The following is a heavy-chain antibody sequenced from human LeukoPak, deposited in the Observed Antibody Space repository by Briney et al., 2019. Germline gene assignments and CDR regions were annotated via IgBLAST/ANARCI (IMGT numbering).Heavy chain of an antibody. J-gene: IGHJ3*02. CDR3: AREGVSGDAFDI. Sequence: ASVKVSCKASGYTFTGYYMHWVRQAPGQGLEWMGWINPNSGGTNYAQKFQGRVTMTRDTSISTAYMELSRLRSDDTAGYYCAREGVSGDAFDIWGQGTMVTVSS. CDR1: GYTFTGYY. CDR2: INPNSGGT. D-gene: IGHD2-8*01. V-gene: IGHV1-2*02.